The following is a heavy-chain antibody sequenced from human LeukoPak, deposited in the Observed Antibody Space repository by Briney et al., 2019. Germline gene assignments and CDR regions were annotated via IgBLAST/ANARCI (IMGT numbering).Heavy chain of an antibody. J-gene: IGHJ4*02. V-gene: IGHV3-23*01. CDR2: ISGSGGST. CDR3: ALMVIATDY. Sequence: GGSLRLSCAASGFIFSSYSMNWVRQAPGKGLEWVSAISGSGGSTYYADSVKGRFTISRDNSKNTLYLQMNSLRAEDTAVYYCALMVIATDYWGQGTLVTVSS. CDR1: GFIFSSYS. D-gene: IGHD2-21*01.